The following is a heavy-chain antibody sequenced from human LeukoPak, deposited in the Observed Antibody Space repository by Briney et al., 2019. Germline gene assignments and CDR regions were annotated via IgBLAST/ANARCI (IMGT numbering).Heavy chain of an antibody. CDR3: ASHSSSWSRWYFDL. CDR2: INWNGGST. D-gene: IGHD6-13*01. CDR1: GFTFDDYG. V-gene: IGHV3-20*01. Sequence: GGSLRLSCAASGFTFDDYGMSWVRQAPGKGLEWVSGINWNGGSTGYADSVKGRFTISRDNTKNSLYLQMNSLRAEDTALYHCASHSSSWSRWYFDLWGRGTLVTVSS. J-gene: IGHJ2*01.